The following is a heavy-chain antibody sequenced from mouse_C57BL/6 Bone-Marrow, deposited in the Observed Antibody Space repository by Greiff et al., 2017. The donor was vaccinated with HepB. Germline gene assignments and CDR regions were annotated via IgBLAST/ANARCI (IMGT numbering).Heavy chain of an antibody. CDR1: GYTFTSYW. V-gene: IGHV1-50*01. D-gene: IGHD2-3*01. CDR2: IDPSDSYT. J-gene: IGHJ4*01. CDR3: ARDGYYEDYYAMDY. Sequence: QVQLQQPGAELVKPGALVKLSCKASGYTFTSYWMQWVKQRPGQGLEWIGEIDPSDSYTNYNQKFKGKATLTVDTSSSTAYMQLSSLTSEDSAVYYCARDGYYEDYYAMDYWGQGTSVTVSS.